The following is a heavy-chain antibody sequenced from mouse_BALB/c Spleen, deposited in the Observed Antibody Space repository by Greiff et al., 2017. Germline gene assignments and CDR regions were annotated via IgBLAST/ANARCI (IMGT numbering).Heavy chain of an antibody. D-gene: IGHD1-1*01. Sequence: EVQLVESGGGLVQPGGSLKLSCAASGFTFSSYTMSWVRQTPEKRLEWVAYISNGGGSTYYPDTVKGRFTISRDNAKNTLYLQMSSLKSEDTAMYYCARQGYYYGSSYPFAYWGQGTLVTVSA. CDR1: GFTFSSYT. V-gene: IGHV5-12-2*01. J-gene: IGHJ3*01. CDR3: ARQGYYYGSSYPFAY. CDR2: ISNGGGST.